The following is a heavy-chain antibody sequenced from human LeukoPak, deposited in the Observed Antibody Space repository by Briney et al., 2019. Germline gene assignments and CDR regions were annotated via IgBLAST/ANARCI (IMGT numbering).Heavy chain of an antibody. CDR2: ISGGGGST. J-gene: IGHJ3*02. CDR1: GFTFSGYA. Sequence: GGSLSLSCAASGFTFSGYAMSWVRQAPGKGLEWVSAISGGGGSTYYADSVKGRFTISRDNSKNTLYLQMNSLRAEDTAVYYCARVSVAGANDAFDIWGQGTMVTVSS. V-gene: IGHV3-23*01. D-gene: IGHD6-19*01. CDR3: ARVSVAGANDAFDI.